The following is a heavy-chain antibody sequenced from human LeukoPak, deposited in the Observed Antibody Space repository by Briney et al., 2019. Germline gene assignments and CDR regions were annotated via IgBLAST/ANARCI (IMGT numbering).Heavy chain of an antibody. Sequence: SETLSLTCTVSGGSISSSSYYWGWIRQPAGKGLEWIGRIYTSGSTNYNPSLKSRVTMSVDTSKNQFSLKLSSVTAADTAVYYCARGRYDYVWGSYRYYFDYWGQGTLVTVSS. CDR2: IYTSGST. CDR1: GGSISSSSYY. CDR3: ARGRYDYVWGSYRYYFDY. D-gene: IGHD3-16*02. J-gene: IGHJ4*02. V-gene: IGHV4-61*02.